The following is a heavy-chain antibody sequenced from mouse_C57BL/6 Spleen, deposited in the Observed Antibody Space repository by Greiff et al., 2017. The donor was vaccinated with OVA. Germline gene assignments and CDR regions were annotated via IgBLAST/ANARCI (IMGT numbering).Heavy chain of an antibody. V-gene: IGHV1-55*01. CDR2: IYPGSGST. CDR3: ARYYGSGLYWYFDV. CDR1: GYTFTSYW. Sequence: QVQLQQPGAELVKPGASVKMSCKASGYTFTSYWITWVKQRPGQGLEWIGDIYPGSGSTNYNEKFKSKATLTVDTSSSTAYMQLSSLTSEDSAVYYCARYYGSGLYWYFDVWGTGTTVTVSS. D-gene: IGHD1-1*01. J-gene: IGHJ1*03.